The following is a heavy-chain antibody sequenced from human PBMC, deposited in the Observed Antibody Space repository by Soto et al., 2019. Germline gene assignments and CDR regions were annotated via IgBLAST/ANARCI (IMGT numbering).Heavy chain of an antibody. D-gene: IGHD3-16*01. CDR1: GFTFSSYG. CDR2: IWYDGSNK. V-gene: IGHV3-33*01. J-gene: IGHJ4*02. Sequence: QVQLVESGGGVVQPGRSLRLSCAASGFTFSSYGMHWVRQAPGKGLEGVAVIWYDGSNKYYADSVKGRFTISRDNSKNTLYLQMNSLRAEDTAVYYCARDESWGKSYFDYWGQGTLVTVSS. CDR3: ARDESWGKSYFDY.